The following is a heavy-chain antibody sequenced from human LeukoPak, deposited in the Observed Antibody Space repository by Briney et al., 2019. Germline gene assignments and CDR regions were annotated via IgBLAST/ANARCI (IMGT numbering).Heavy chain of an antibody. V-gene: IGHV3-30*02. J-gene: IGHJ3*02. CDR3: ASLVVPAARSGAFDI. Sequence: PGGSLRLSCAASGFTFINYGMHWVRQAPGKGLEWVAFIQYSGNNKYYADSVKGRFTISRDNAKNSLYLQMNSLRAEDTAVYYCASLVVPAARSGAFDIWGQGTMVTVSS. CDR2: IQYSGNNK. D-gene: IGHD2-2*01. CDR1: GFTFINYG.